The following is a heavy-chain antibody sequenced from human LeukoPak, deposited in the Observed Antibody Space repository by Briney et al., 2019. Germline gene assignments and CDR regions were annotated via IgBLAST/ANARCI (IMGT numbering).Heavy chain of an antibody. Sequence: SETLSLTCIVSGGSISSSSYYWGWIRQPPGKGLEWIGSIYYSGSTYYNPSLKSRVTISVDTSKNQFSLKLSSVTAADMAVYYCARLTGIAAANPSDAFDIWGQGTMVTVSS. CDR1: GGSISSSSYY. V-gene: IGHV4-39*01. D-gene: IGHD6-13*01. J-gene: IGHJ3*02. CDR3: ARLTGIAAANPSDAFDI. CDR2: IYYSGST.